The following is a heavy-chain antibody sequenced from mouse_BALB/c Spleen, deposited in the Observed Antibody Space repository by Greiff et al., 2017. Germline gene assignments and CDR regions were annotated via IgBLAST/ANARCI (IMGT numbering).Heavy chain of an antibody. D-gene: IGHD2-4*01. Sequence: EVQLQQSGPELVKPGASVKMSCKASGYTFTSYVMHWVKQKPGQGLEWIGYINPYNDGTKYNEKFKGKATLTSDKSSSTAYMELSSLTSEDSAVYNCARWGTYDYDPYAMDYWGQGTSVTVSS. CDR1: GYTFTSYV. CDR2: INPYNDGT. J-gene: IGHJ4*01. V-gene: IGHV1-14*01. CDR3: ARWGTYDYDPYAMDY.